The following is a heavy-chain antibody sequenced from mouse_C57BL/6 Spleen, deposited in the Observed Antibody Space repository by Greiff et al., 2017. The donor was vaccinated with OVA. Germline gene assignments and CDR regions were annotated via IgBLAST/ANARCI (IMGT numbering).Heavy chain of an antibody. CDR2: ISDGGSYT. J-gene: IGHJ4*01. V-gene: IGHV5-4*01. Sequence: EVMLVESGGGLVKPGGSLKLSCAASGFTFSSYAMSWVRQTPEKRLEWVATISDGGSYTYYPDNVKGRFTISRDNAKNNLYLQMSHLKSEDTAMYYCAREGAYYSNYDAMDYWGQGTSVTVSS. D-gene: IGHD2-5*01. CDR1: GFTFSSYA. CDR3: AREGAYYSNYDAMDY.